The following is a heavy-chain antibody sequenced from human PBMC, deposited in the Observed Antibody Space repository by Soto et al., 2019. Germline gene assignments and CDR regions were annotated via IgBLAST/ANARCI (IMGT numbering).Heavy chain of an antibody. CDR3: GRGRSGQIVVFY. D-gene: IGHD5-12*01. CDR2: IGPESGAT. J-gene: IGHJ4*02. Sequence: ASVKVSCKASGYTFTGHYIHWVRQAPEQGPEWMGEIGPESGATRYAQKFQGRVTMTRDMSITTVYMELNNLSPDDTAVYYCGRGRSGQIVVFYWGQGTTVTVYS. CDR1: GYTFTGHY. V-gene: IGHV1-2*02.